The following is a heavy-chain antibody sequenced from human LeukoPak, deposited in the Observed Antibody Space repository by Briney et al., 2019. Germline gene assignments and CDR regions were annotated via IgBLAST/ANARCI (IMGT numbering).Heavy chain of an antibody. CDR3: ARGGYYGSGNDFRIDP. V-gene: IGHV4-39*07. CDR2: IYYSGST. D-gene: IGHD3-10*01. J-gene: IGHJ5*02. CDR1: GGSISSTSYY. Sequence: PSETLSLTCTVSGGSISSTSYYWGWIRQPPGTGLEWIGSIYYSGSTYDNPSLKSRVTISVDTSRNRFSLKLSSVTAADTAVYYCARGGYYGSGNDFRIDPWGQGTMVTVSS.